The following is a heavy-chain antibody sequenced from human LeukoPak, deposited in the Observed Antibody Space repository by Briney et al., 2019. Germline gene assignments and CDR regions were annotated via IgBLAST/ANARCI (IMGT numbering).Heavy chain of an antibody. D-gene: IGHD6-6*01. CDR1: GFTFSSYS. CDR3: ARVILRVYDY. V-gene: IGHV3-48*04. CDR2: ISSSSSTI. Sequence: GGSLRLSCAASGFTFSSYSMNWVRQAPGKGLEWVSYISSSSSTIYYADSVKGRFTISRDNAKNSLYLQMNSLRAEDTAVYYCARVILRVYDYWGQGTLVTVSS. J-gene: IGHJ4*02.